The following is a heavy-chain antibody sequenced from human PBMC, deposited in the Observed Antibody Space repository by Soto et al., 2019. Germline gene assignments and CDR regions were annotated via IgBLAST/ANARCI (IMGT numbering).Heavy chain of an antibody. CDR2: INAGNGNT. J-gene: IGHJ4*02. V-gene: IGHV1-3*05. D-gene: IGHD5-12*01. CDR3: ARAVAGPADFDY. CDR1: GYTFTGYA. Sequence: QVQLVQSGAEEKKPGASVKVSCKASGYTFTGYAMHWVRQAPGQRLEWMGWINAGNGNTKYSQKFQGRVTITRDTPASTAYMELSSLRSEDSAVYDCARAVAGPADFDYWGQGTLVTVSS.